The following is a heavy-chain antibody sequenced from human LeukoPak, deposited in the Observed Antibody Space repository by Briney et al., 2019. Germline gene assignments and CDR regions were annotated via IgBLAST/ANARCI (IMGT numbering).Heavy chain of an antibody. V-gene: IGHV3-30-3*01. D-gene: IGHD3-3*01. CDR2: ISYDGSNK. CDR3: ARGFLEWLLSYGMDV. J-gene: IGHJ6*02. Sequence: PGRSLRLSCAASGFTFSSYAMHWVRLAPGKGLEWVAVISYDGSNKYYADSVKGRFTISRDNSKNTLYLQMNSLRAEDTAVYYCARGFLEWLLSYGMDVWGQGTTVTVSS. CDR1: GFTFSSYA.